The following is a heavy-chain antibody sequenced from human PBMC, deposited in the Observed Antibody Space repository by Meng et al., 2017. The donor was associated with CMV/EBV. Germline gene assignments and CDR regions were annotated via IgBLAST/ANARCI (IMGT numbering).Heavy chain of an antibody. CDR1: GFTFSSYW. CDR2: INSDGSST. Sequence: GESLKISCAASGFTFSSYWMHWVRQAPGKGLVWVSRINSDGSSTSYADSVKGRFTISRDNAKNTLYLQMNSLRAEDTAVYYCARDSNSWYSRDYYYYGMDVWGQGTTVTVSS. CDR3: ARDSNSWYSRDYYYYGMDV. V-gene: IGHV3-74*01. D-gene: IGHD6-13*01. J-gene: IGHJ6*02.